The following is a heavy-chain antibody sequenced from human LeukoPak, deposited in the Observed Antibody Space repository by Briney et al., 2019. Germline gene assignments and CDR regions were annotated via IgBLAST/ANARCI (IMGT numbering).Heavy chain of an antibody. J-gene: IGHJ5*02. D-gene: IGHD1-14*01. CDR2: IYPGDSRT. CDR3: ACRDLTTTWSYP. Sequence: GESLKISCKGIGYSFATYWIGWVCQLPGKGMEWMGVIYPGDSRTRYNPSFEGQVTISVDKSINTAYLQWVSLKASDSAMYYCACRDLTTTWSYPWGQGTLVTVSS. CDR1: GYSFATYW. V-gene: IGHV5-51*01.